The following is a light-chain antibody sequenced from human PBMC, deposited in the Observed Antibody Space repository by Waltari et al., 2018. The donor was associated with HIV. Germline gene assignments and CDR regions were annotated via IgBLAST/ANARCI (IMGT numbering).Light chain of an antibody. V-gene: IGLV2-18*01. Sequence: QSALTQPPSVSGSPGQSVSISCTGSSSDVGSYNRVSWYQQPPCTAPKLIIDEVNNRPSGVPDRFSGSQSGNTASLTISGLQAEDEAEYYCSLYTGTTNVLFGGGTKLTVL. CDR2: EVN. J-gene: IGLJ2*01. CDR1: SSDVGSYNR. CDR3: SLYTGTTNVL.